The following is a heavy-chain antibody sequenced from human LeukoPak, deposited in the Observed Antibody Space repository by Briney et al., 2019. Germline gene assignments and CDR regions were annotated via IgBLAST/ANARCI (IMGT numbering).Heavy chain of an antibody. CDR3: ARDVDSSGRNLFWFDP. D-gene: IGHD6-19*01. CDR2: ISSSGSTI. V-gene: IGHV3-48*03. J-gene: IGHJ5*02. CDR1: GFTFSSYE. Sequence: PGGSLRLSCAASGFTFSSYEMNWVRQAPGKGLEWVSYISSSGSTIYYADSVKGRFTISRDNAKNSLYLQMNSLRAEDTAVYYCARDVDSSGRNLFWFDPWGQGTLVTVSS.